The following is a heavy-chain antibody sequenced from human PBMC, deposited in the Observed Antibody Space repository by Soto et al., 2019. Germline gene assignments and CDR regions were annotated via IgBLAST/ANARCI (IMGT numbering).Heavy chain of an antibody. CDR3: ARADGDYVVDGWGMDV. Sequence: QVQLVQSGAEVKKPGASVKVSCKASGYTFTSYGISWVRQAPGQGLEWMGWISAYNGNTNYAQKLQGRVTMTTDPSTSTAYMELRGLRSDATAVYYCARADGDYVVDGWGMDVWGQGTTVTVSS. V-gene: IGHV1-18*01. CDR1: GYTFTSYG. CDR2: ISAYNGNT. D-gene: IGHD4-17*01. J-gene: IGHJ6*02.